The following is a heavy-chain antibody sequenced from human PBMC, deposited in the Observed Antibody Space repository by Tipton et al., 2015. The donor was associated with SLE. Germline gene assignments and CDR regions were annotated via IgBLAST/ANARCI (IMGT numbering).Heavy chain of an antibody. Sequence: TLSLTCAVYGGSFSGYHWTWIPQPPGQELEWIGEIADTGGPNSTPSLKSRVTISLDTSKSQFSLRLNSLTAADTAVYYCARGPFQRWPPGAYWGQGTLVIVSS. CDR2: IADTGGP. CDR3: ARGPFQRWPPGAY. J-gene: IGHJ4*02. CDR1: GGSFSGYH. D-gene: IGHD6-19*01. V-gene: IGHV4-34*01.